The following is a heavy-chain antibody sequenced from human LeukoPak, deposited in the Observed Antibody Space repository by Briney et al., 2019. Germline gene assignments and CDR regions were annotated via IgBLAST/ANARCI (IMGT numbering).Heavy chain of an antibody. CDR2: ISSGSSYT. CDR3: ARVPNGGLDY. Sequence: PGGSLRLSCAASGFTFSDYYMSWIRQAPGKGLEWLSHISSGSSYTSYADSVKGRFTISRDNAKNSLYLQINSLRAEDTAVYYCARVPNGGLDYWGQGTLVTVSS. CDR1: GFTFSDYY. V-gene: IGHV3-11*06. D-gene: IGHD4-23*01. J-gene: IGHJ4*02.